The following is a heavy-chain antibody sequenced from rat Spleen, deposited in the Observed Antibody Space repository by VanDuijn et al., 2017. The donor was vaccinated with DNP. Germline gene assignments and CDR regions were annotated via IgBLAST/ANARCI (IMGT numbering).Heavy chain of an antibody. CDR3: ATHDYDNYYEDYFDY. CDR1: GFTFTSFP. J-gene: IGHJ2*01. D-gene: IGHD1-12*03. CDR2: ISTRGGST. V-gene: IGHV5-46*01. Sequence: EVQLVESGGGSVQPGGSMKLSCAASGFTFTSFPMAWVRQAPTKGLEWVATISTRGGSTHYRDSVKGRFTITRDNAKTTLYLQMDSLRSEDTATYYCATHDYDNYYEDYFDYWGQGVMVTVSS.